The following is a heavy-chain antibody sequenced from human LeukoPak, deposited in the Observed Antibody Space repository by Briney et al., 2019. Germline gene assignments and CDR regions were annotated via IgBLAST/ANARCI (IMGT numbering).Heavy chain of an antibody. CDR3: ARPTMVRGVITPGGFDP. V-gene: IGHV4-59*08. Sequence: PSETLSLTCTVSGGSISSYYWSWIRQPPGKGLEWIGYIYYSGSTNYNPSLKSRVTISVDTSKNQFSLKLSSVTAADTAVYYCARPTMVRGVITPGGFDPWGQGTLVTVSS. D-gene: IGHD3-10*01. J-gene: IGHJ5*02. CDR1: GGSISSYY. CDR2: IYYSGST.